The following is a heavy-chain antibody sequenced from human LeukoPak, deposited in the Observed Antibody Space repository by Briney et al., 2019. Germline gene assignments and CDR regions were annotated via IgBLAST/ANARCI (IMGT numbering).Heavy chain of an antibody. J-gene: IGHJ4*02. D-gene: IGHD3-22*01. CDR3: ARVPYYDSSGYSTFDFDY. Sequence: SETLSLTCAVYGGSFSGYYWSWIRQPPGKGLEWIGEINHSGSTNYNPSLKSRVTISVDTSKNQFSLKLSSETAADTAVYYCARVPYYDSSGYSTFDFDYWGQGTLVTVSS. V-gene: IGHV4-34*01. CDR2: INHSGST. CDR1: GGSFSGYY.